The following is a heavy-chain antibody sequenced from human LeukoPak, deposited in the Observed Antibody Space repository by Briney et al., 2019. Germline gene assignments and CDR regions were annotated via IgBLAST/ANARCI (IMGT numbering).Heavy chain of an antibody. J-gene: IGHJ6*04. V-gene: IGHV3-23*01. CDR3: AELGITMIGGV. CDR1: GFTFSSYA. D-gene: IGHD3-10*02. CDR2: ISGGGGST. Sequence: GGSLRLSCAASGFTFSSYAMSWVRQAPGKGLEWVSAISGGGGSTYYADSVRGRFTISRDNAKNSLYLQMNSLRAEDTAVYYCAELGITMIGGVWGKGTTVTISS.